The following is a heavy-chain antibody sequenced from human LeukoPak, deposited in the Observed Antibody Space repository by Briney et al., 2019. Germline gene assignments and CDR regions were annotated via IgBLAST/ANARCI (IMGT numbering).Heavy chain of an antibody. Sequence: GGSLRLSCAASGFTVSSNYMSWVHQAPGKGLEWVSVIYSGGSTYYADSVKGRFTISRDNSKNTLYLQMNSLRAEDTAVYYCARGHDSSGYTWGDYYYYMDVWGKGTTVTVSS. J-gene: IGHJ6*03. CDR3: ARGHDSSGYTWGDYYYYMDV. D-gene: IGHD3-22*01. V-gene: IGHV3-53*01. CDR2: IYSGGST. CDR1: GFTVSSNY.